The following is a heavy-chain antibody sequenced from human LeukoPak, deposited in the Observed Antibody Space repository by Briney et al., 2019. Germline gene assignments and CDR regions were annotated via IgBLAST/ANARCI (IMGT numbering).Heavy chain of an antibody. D-gene: IGHD2-21*01. V-gene: IGHV1-2*02. CDR1: GYSFTDYY. CDR2: INLNSGGT. CDR3: ARADRLDGGPYLIGP. Sequence: ASVKVSCKTSGYSFTDYYMHWVRQAPGQGLEWMGWINLNSGGTSSAQKFQGRVTMTRDTSITTVYMEVSWLTSDDTAIYYCARADRLDGGPYLIGPWGQGTLVTVSS. J-gene: IGHJ5*02.